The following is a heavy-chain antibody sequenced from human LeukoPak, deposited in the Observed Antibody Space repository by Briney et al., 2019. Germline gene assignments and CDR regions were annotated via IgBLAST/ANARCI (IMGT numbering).Heavy chain of an antibody. Sequence: GGSLRLSCAASGFTFSSYGMHWVRQAPGKGLEWVTFIRYDGSNEYYADSVKGRFTISRDNAKNSLYLQMNSLRAEDTAVYYCARDLYRIVVVPHYFDYWGQGTLVTVSS. CDR2: IRYDGSNE. CDR1: GFTFSSYG. CDR3: ARDLYRIVVVPHYFDY. D-gene: IGHD3-22*01. J-gene: IGHJ4*02. V-gene: IGHV3-30*02.